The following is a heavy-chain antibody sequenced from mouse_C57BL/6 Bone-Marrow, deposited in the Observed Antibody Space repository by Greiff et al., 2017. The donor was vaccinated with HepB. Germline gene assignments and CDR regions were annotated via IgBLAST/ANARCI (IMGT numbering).Heavy chain of an antibody. Sequence: QVQLQQSGAELVRPGSSVKLSCKASGYTFTSYWMDWVKQRPGQGLEWIGNIYPSDSETHYNQKFKDKATLTVDKSSSTAYMQLRSLTSEDSAVYYCARGGYYSNYGWFAYWGQGTLVTVSA. V-gene: IGHV1-61*01. CDR1: GYTFTSYW. CDR3: ARGGYYSNYGWFAY. CDR2: IYPSDSET. D-gene: IGHD2-5*01. J-gene: IGHJ3*01.